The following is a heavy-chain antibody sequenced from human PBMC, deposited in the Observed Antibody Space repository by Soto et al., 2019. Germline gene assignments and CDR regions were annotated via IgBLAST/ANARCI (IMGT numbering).Heavy chain of an antibody. CDR3: ASGSGGDYVMASAFDI. D-gene: IGHD4-17*01. CDR1: GGTFSSYA. V-gene: IGHV1-69*13. Sequence: ASVKVSCKASGGTFSSYAISWVRQAPGQGLEWMGGIIPIFGTANYAQKFQGRVTITADESTSTAYMELSSLRSEDTAVYYCASGSGGDYVMASAFDIWGQGTMVTVSS. J-gene: IGHJ3*02. CDR2: IIPIFGTA.